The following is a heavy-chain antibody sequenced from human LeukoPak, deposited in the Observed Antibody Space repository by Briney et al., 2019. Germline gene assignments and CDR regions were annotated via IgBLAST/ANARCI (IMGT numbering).Heavy chain of an antibody. CDR2: ISAYNGNT. V-gene: IGHV1-18*01. D-gene: IGHD3-3*01. CDR3: ARSSYYDFWSGAPTHFDY. J-gene: IGHJ4*02. CDR1: GYTFTSYG. Sequence: ASVKVSCTASGYTFTSYGISWVRQAPGQGLEWMGWISAYNGNTNYAQKLQGRVTMTTDTSTSTAYMELRSLRSDDTAVYYCARSSYYDFWSGAPTHFDYWGQGTLVTVSS.